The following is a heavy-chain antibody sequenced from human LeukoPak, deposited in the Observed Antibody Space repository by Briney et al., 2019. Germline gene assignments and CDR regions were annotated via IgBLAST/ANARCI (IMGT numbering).Heavy chain of an antibody. D-gene: IGHD6-6*01. CDR2: IIPILGIA. CDR3: ARIEYSNWEAFDI. J-gene: IGHJ3*02. CDR1: GGTFSSYS. V-gene: IGHV1-69*02. Sequence: ASVKVSCKASGGTFSSYSISWVRQAPGQGLEWMGRIIPILGIANYAQKFQGRVTITADKPTSTAYMELSSLRSEDTAVYYCARIEYSNWEAFDIWGQGTMVTVSS.